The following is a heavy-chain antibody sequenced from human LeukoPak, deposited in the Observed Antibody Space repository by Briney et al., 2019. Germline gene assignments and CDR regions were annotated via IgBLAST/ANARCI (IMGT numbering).Heavy chain of an antibody. CDR1: GFTFSNYA. CDR2: ISYDGSSK. D-gene: IGHD6-19*01. V-gene: IGHV3-30-3*01. CDR3: ARPSHPKINGWYYFFGMDV. J-gene: IGHJ6*02. Sequence: GESLRLSCAASGFTFSNYAILWVRQAPGKGLEWVAVISYDGSSKNFADSVKGRFTISRDNSKNTLYLQMNSLRVEDTAVYYCARPSHPKINGWYYFFGMDVWGQGTTVTVSS.